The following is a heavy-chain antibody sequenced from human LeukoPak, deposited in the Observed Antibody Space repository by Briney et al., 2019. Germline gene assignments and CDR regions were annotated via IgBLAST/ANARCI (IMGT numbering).Heavy chain of an antibody. Sequence: GSLKLSCAASGFTFSSYGMHWVRQAPGKGLEWGAGISYDGSNKYYADSVKGRFTISRDNSKNTLYLQMNSLRTEDTAIYYCAKEAVVVITIRYFQHWGQGTLVTVSA. CDR1: GFTFSSYG. D-gene: IGHD3-22*01. J-gene: IGHJ1*01. V-gene: IGHV3-30*18. CDR2: ISYDGSNK. CDR3: AKEAVVVITIRYFQH.